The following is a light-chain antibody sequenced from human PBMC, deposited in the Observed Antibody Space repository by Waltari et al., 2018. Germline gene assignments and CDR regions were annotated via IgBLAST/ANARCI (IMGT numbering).Light chain of an antibody. J-gene: IGLJ3*02. CDR3: CSYAGSSWV. V-gene: IGLV2-23*01. CDR2: EGS. Sequence: QSALTQPASVSGSPGQSITISCTGTSSDVGSYNLVSWSQQHPGKAPKLMIHEGSTRPSGVSNRFSGSKSGNTASRTISGLQAEDEADYYCCSYAGSSWVFGGGTKLTVL. CDR1: SSDVGSYNL.